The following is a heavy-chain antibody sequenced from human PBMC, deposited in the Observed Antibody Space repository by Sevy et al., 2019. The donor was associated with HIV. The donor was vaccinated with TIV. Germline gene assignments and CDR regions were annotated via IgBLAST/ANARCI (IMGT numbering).Heavy chain of an antibody. J-gene: IGHJ4*02. V-gene: IGHV3-7*01. CDR1: GFTFSSYW. CDR3: EGGYYYDSSGYLGY. Sequence: GGSLRLSCAASGFTFSSYWMNWVRQAPGKGLEWVANIKQDGSEKYYVDSVKGRSTISRDNAKNSLYLQMNSLRAEDTAVYYCEGGYYYDSSGYLGYWGQGTLVTVSS. CDR2: IKQDGSEK. D-gene: IGHD3-22*01.